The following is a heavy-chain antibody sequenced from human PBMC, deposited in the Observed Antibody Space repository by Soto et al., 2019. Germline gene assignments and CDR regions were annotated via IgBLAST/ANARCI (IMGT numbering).Heavy chain of an antibody. CDR1: GFTADDYA. CDR2: ISSNSDTI. D-gene: IGHD4-17*01. CDR3: AKDMKWGGMTTIHYFDS. Sequence: EVQLVESGGGLVQPGRSLRLSCVASGFTADDYAMHWVRQAPGKRLEWVSGISSNSDTIDYADSVKGRFTISRDNAKNSLFLQMNSLRPEDTALYYCAKDMKWGGMTTIHYFDSWGQGTLVTVSS. V-gene: IGHV3-9*02. J-gene: IGHJ4*02.